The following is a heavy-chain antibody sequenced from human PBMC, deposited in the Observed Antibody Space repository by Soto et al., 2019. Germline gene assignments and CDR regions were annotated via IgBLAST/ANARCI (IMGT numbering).Heavy chain of an antibody. CDR3: ARGVDYYATSGYFIFDS. CDR2: VHYRGST. D-gene: IGHD3-16*01. Sequence: KTSETLSLTCNLSGGSFHDFYWLWIRQPPGRGLEWVGHVHYRGSTNYSPSLNSRATISLDTSKSQLSLKLRSVTAADTAMYFCARGVDYYATSGYFIFDSWGQGIPVTVSS. V-gene: IGHV4-59*01. CDR1: GGSFHDFY. J-gene: IGHJ4*02.